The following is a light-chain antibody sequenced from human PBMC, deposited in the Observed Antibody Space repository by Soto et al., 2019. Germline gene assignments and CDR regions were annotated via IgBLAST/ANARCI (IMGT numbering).Light chain of an antibody. Sequence: DIQMTQSPSTLSASVGDRVTITCRASQSVSGWLAWYQQKPGKAPKLLIYKASSLEGGVPSRFSGSGSGTEFTLTISGLKPDDSATYYCQQYNTYWTFGQGTKVDI. V-gene: IGKV1-5*03. J-gene: IGKJ1*01. CDR3: QQYNTYWT. CDR1: QSVSGW. CDR2: KAS.